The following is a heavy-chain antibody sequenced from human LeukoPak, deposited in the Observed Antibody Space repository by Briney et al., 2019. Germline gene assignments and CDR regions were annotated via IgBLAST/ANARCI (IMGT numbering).Heavy chain of an antibody. D-gene: IGHD2-8*01. J-gene: IGHJ5*02. CDR2: INAGNGNT. Sequence: GASVKVSCKASGYTLTSYAMHWVRQAPGQRLEWMGWINAGNGNTKYSQKFQGRVTITRDTSASTAYMELSSLRSEDTAVYYCARSSRVYNWFDPWGQGTLVTVSS. V-gene: IGHV1-3*01. CDR1: GYTLTSYA. CDR3: ARSSRVYNWFDP.